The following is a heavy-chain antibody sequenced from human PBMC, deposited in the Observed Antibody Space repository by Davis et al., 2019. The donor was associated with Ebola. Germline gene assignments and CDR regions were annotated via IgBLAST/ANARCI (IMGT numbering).Heavy chain of an antibody. CDR1: GGSISSYY. J-gene: IGHJ6*02. V-gene: IGHV4-59*08. Sequence: PSETLSLTCTVSGGSISSYYWSWIRQPPGKGLEWIGYIYYSGSTNYNPSLKSRVTISVDTSKNQFSLKLSSVTAADTAVYYCARLATVSNYYYYYGMDVWGQGTTVTVSS. CDR3: ARLATVSNYYYYYGMDV. D-gene: IGHD4-17*01. CDR2: IYYSGST.